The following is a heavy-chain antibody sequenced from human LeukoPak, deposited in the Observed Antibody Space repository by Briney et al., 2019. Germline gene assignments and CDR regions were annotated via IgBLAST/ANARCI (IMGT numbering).Heavy chain of an antibody. V-gene: IGHV6-1*01. Sequence: SQTLSLTCAISGDSVPSNSAAWNWIRQSPSRGLEWLGRTYYRSKWSNEYAVSVKSRITINPDTSKNQFSLQVNSVTPEDTAVYYCARNLRAGTYYDYWGQGTLVTVSS. J-gene: IGHJ4*02. D-gene: IGHD6-13*01. CDR1: GDSVPSNSAA. CDR2: TYYRSKWSN. CDR3: ARNLRAGTYYDY.